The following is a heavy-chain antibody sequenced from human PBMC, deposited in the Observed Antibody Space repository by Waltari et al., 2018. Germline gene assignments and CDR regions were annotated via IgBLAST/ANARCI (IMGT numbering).Heavy chain of an antibody. V-gene: IGHV3-72*01. CDR3: ARGTVAGD. J-gene: IGHJ4*02. D-gene: IGHD6-19*01. CDR1: GFTFSDHY. Sequence: EVQLVESGGGLVQPGGSLRLSCAASGFTFSDHYMDWVRQAPGKGLEWVGRTRNKANSYTTEYAASVKGRFTISRDDSKNSLYLQMNSLKTEDTAVYYCARGTVAGDWGQGTLVTVSS. CDR2: TRNKANSYTT.